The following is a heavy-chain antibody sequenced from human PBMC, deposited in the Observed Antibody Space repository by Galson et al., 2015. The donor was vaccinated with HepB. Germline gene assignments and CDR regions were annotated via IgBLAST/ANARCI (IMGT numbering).Heavy chain of an antibody. D-gene: IGHD2-2*01. V-gene: IGHV3-64*01. CDR1: GFTFSSYA. CDR2: ISSNGGST. J-gene: IGHJ6*02. Sequence: SLRLSCAASGFTFSSYAMHWVRQAPGKGLEYVSAISSNGGSTYYANSVKGRFTISRDNSKNTLYLQMGSLRAEDMAVYYCARDLFSGPGYCSSTSCYRTDVWGQGTTVTVSS. CDR3: ARDLFSGPGYCSSTSCYRTDV.